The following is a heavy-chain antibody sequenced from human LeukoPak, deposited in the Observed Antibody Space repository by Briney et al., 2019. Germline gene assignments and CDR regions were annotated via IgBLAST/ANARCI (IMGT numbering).Heavy chain of an antibody. J-gene: IGHJ5*02. CDR1: GFTLSSYA. CDR2: ISGSGGST. Sequence: GGSLRLSCAASGFTLSSYAMSRVRQAPGKGLEWVSAISGSGGSTYYADSVKGRFTISRDNSKNTLYLQMNSLRAEDTAVYYCAKGTMVRENWFDPWGQGTLVTVSS. D-gene: IGHD3-10*01. V-gene: IGHV3-23*01. CDR3: AKGTMVRENWFDP.